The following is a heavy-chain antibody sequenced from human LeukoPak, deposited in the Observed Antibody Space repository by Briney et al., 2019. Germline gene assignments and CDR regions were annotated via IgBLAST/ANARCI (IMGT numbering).Heavy chain of an antibody. D-gene: IGHD3-3*01. Sequence: SVKVSCKASGGTFSSYAISWVRQAPGQGLEWMGGIIPIFGTANYAQKFQGRVTITADESTSTACMELSSLRSEDTAVYYCAREVGYYDFWSGQVNWFDPWGQGTLVTVSS. V-gene: IGHV1-69*13. CDR1: GGTFSSYA. CDR2: IIPIFGTA. J-gene: IGHJ5*02. CDR3: AREVGYYDFWSGQVNWFDP.